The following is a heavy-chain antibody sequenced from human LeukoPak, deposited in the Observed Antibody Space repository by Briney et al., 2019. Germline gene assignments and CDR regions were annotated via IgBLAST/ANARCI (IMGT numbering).Heavy chain of an antibody. CDR3: AKGTERYREVSSFDS. Sequence: PGGSLRLSCAASGFTFTTFTMNWVRQAPGKGLEWVWAINRGGGGTYYADFVKGRFTISRDNSENTLYLQMNSLRAEDTATYYCAKGTERYREVSSFDSWGQGTQVTVSS. V-gene: IGHV3-23*01. J-gene: IGHJ4*02. CDR2: INRGGGGT. D-gene: IGHD3-10*01. CDR1: GFTFTTFT.